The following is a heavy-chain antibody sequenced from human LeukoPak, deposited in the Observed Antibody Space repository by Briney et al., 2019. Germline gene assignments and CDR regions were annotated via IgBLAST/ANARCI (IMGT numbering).Heavy chain of an antibody. D-gene: IGHD3-10*01. Sequence: ASVKVSCKGYGYTFINHDIDWVRQAAGQGLEWMGWMNSNSGNTGYAQKFQGRVTFTRDTSISTAYMELYSLTSDDTAVYYCARDLYGSGNSDAINWFDPWGQGTLVTVSS. J-gene: IGHJ5*02. V-gene: IGHV1-8*03. CDR3: ARDLYGSGNSDAINWFDP. CDR1: GYTFINHD. CDR2: MNSNSGNT.